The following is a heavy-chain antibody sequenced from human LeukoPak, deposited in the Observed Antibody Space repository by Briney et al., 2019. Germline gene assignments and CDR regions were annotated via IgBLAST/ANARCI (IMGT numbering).Heavy chain of an antibody. CDR3: AHRRGDYYDSSGLHFDY. CDR1: GFSLSTSGVG. D-gene: IGHD3-22*01. Sequence: KRSGPTLVNPTQTLTLTCTFSGFSLSTSGVGVGWIRQPPGKALEWLALIYWDDDKRYSPSLKSRLTITKDTSKKQVVLTMTNMDPVDTATYYCAHRRGDYYDSSGLHFDYWGQGTLVTVSS. CDR2: IYWDDDK. J-gene: IGHJ4*02. V-gene: IGHV2-5*02.